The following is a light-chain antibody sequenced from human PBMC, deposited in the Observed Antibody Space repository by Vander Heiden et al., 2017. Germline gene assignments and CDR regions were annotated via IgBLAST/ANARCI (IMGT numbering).Light chain of an antibody. CDR2: AAS. J-gene: IGKJ2*01. CDR3: QQSDSTPNT. CDR1: QNINNY. V-gene: IGKV1-39*01. Sequence: DIQMTQSPSSLSASVGDRVTITCRAGQNINNYLNWYQQKQGKAPNLLVYAASSLQSGVPSRFSGSGSGTDFTLTISRLQPEDFATYYCQQSDSTPNTFGQGTKMEIK.